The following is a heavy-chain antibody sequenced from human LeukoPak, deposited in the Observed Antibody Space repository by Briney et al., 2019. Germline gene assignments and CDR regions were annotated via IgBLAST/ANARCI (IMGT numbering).Heavy chain of an antibody. V-gene: IGHV3-7*01. CDR3: ARRSYDGSLFDY. CDR2: IKEDGSEK. Sequence: PGGSLRLSCAASGFSFSSYWMTWVRQAPGKGLEWVANIKEDGSEKYYVDSVKGRFTIFRDNARNALYLQMNSLRAEDTAVYYCARRSYDGSLFDYWGQGTLVTVSS. CDR1: GFSFSSYW. J-gene: IGHJ4*02. D-gene: IGHD3-22*01.